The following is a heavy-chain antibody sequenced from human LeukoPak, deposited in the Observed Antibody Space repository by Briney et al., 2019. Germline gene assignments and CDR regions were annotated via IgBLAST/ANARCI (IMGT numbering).Heavy chain of an antibody. CDR2: ISGSGGST. D-gene: IGHD6-19*01. V-gene: IGHV3-23*01. CDR1: GFTVSSNY. CDR3: AKENSPGYSSGWLDY. J-gene: IGHJ4*02. Sequence: GGSLRLSCAASGFTVSSNYMSWVRQAPGKGLEWVSSISGSGGSTYYADSVKGRFTISRDNSKNTLYLQMNSLRAEDTAVYYCAKENSPGYSSGWLDYWGQGTLVTVSS.